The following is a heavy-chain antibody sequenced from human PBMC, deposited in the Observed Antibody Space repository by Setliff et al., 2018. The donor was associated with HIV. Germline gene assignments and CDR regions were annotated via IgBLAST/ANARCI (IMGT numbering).Heavy chain of an antibody. CDR3: ATKVYCTNGVCLDAFDL. D-gene: IGHD2-8*01. Sequence: ASVKVSCKVSGYTLTELSRHWVRQAPGKGLEWMGSFDPKDGKTRYAQKFQGRVTMTEDTSSSTAYMELSRLRSDDTAVYYCATKVYCTNGVCLDAFDLWGQGTMVTVSS. V-gene: IGHV1-24*01. CDR2: FDPKDGKT. J-gene: IGHJ3*01. CDR1: GYTLTELS.